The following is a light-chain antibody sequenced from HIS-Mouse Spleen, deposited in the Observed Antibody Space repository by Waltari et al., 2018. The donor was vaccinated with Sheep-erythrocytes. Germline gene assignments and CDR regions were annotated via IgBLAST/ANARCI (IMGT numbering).Light chain of an antibody. CDR3: CSYAGSYNHV. J-gene: IGLJ1*01. Sequence: QSALTQPRSVSGSPGQSVTISRTGTRSDVGGYNYFPWYQQHPGKAPKLMIYDGSKRPSGVPDRFSGSKSGNTASLTISGLQAEDEADYYCCSYAGSYNHVFATGTKVTVL. CDR2: DGS. CDR1: RSDVGGYNY. V-gene: IGLV2-11*01.